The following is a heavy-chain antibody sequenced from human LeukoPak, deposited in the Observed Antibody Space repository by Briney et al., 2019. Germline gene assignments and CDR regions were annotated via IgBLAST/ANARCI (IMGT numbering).Heavy chain of an antibody. J-gene: IGHJ4*02. CDR2: ISGSGGST. CDR3: AKGDIVYYDYYFHY. D-gene: IGHD2-15*01. Sequence: GGSLRLSCAASGFTFSSYAMSWVRQAPGKGLEWVSAISGSGGSTYYADSVKGQFTISRDNSKNTLYLQMNSLRAEDTAVYYCAKGDIVYYDYYFHYWGQGTLVTVSS. V-gene: IGHV3-23*01. CDR1: GFTFSSYA.